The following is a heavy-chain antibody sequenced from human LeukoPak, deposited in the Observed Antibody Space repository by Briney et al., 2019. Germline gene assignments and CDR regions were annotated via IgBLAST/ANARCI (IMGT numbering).Heavy chain of an antibody. CDR3: ARDPGYSSTGVDAFDI. CDR2: ISSSGSYI. D-gene: IGHD6-13*01. CDR1: GFSFSNYG. Sequence: GGSLRLSCAASGFSFSNYGMHWVRQAPGKGLEWVSYISSSGSYIQYAESVKGRFTISRDNAEKSLFLQMNSLRDEDTAVYYCARDPGYSSTGVDAFDIWGRGTMVTVSS. J-gene: IGHJ3*02. V-gene: IGHV3-48*02.